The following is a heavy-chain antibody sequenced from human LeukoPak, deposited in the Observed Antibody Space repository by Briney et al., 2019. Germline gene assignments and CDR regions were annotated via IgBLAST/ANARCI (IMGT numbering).Heavy chain of an antibody. V-gene: IGHV3-21*01. CDR2: ISSSSSYI. J-gene: IGHJ6*02. Sequence: GGSLRLSCEASEFIFSSYGMHWVRQAPGKGLEWVSSISSSSSYIYYADSVKGRFTISRDNAKNSLYLQMNSLRAEDTAVYYCARVVEAAAPGYYGMDVWGQGTTVTVSS. CDR1: EFIFSSYG. D-gene: IGHD6-13*01. CDR3: ARVVEAAAPGYYGMDV.